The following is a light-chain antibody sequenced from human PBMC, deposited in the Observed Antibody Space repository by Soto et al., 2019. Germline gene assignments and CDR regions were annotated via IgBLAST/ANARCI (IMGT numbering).Light chain of an antibody. CDR3: SSYTGTTVI. Sequence: QSALTQPASVSGSPGQSITVSCTGTSSDVGAYNLVSWYQQHPGKAPRLIIYEGTKRPSGISHRFSGSKSDNTASLTISGLRAEDEAHYYCSSYTGTTVIFGGGTKLTVL. J-gene: IGLJ2*01. V-gene: IGLV2-14*02. CDR2: EGT. CDR1: SSDVGAYNL.